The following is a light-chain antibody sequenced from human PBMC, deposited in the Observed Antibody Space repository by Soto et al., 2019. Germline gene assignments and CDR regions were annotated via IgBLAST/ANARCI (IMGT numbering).Light chain of an antibody. CDR2: GVY. Sequence: IVLTQSPGTLSLSPGERATLSCRASQTGSNSYLAWYQHKSGQAPRLLIYGVYTRASGIPDRFSGSGSVTEFTLTITRLEPEDSAVYFCQHYGYSQWTFGQGTKVDIK. J-gene: IGKJ1*01. CDR1: QTGSNSY. CDR3: QHYGYSQWT. V-gene: IGKV3-20*01.